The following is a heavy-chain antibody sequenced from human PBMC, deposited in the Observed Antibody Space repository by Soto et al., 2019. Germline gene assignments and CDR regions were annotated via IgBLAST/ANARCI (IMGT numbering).Heavy chain of an antibody. CDR1: GYTFTHYD. CDR3: ARGSYGSKY. CDR2: LDPNTGYT. Sequence: QVQLVQSGAEVKKPGAPVKLSCKASGYTFTHYDINWVRQAAGQGLEWMGWLDPNTGYTGYTQNFQARFTMTRNTSINTAYLEVNSLRSEDTAVYYCARGSYGSKYWGQGTLVTVSS. V-gene: IGHV1-8*01. J-gene: IGHJ4*02. D-gene: IGHD3-10*01.